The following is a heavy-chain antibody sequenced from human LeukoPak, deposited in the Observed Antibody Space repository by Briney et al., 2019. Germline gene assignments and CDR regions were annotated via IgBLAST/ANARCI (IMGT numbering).Heavy chain of an antibody. CDR2: INHSGST. CDR3: ARLRGYSSSGY. CDR1: GGSFSGYY. V-gene: IGHV4-34*01. J-gene: IGHJ4*02. D-gene: IGHD6-13*01. Sequence: SETLSLTCAVYGGSFSGYYWSWIRQPPGKGLECIGEINHSGSTNYNPSLKSRVTISVDTSKNQFSLKLSSVTAADTAVYYCARLRGYSSSGYWGQGTLVTVSS.